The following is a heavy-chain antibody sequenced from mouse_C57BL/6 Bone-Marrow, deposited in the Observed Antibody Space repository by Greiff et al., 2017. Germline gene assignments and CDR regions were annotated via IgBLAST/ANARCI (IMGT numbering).Heavy chain of an antibody. Sequence: QVQLQQPGTELVKPGASVKLSCKASGYTFTSYWMHWVKQRPGQGLEWIGNINPSNGGTNYNEKFKSKATLTVDKSSSTAYIQLSSLTSEDSAVYYCARRLNYGYDGNYWAMDYWGQGTSVTVSS. CDR1: GYTFTSYW. CDR3: ARRLNYGYDGNYWAMDY. J-gene: IGHJ4*01. D-gene: IGHD2-2*01. CDR2: INPSNGGT. V-gene: IGHV1-53*01.